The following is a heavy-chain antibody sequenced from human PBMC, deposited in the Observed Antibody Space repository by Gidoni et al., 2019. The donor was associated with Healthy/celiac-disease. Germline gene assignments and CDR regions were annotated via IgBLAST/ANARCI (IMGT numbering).Heavy chain of an antibody. CDR2: IYYSGST. Sequence: QLQLQESGPGLVKPSETLSLTCTVSGGSISSSSYYWGWIRQPPGKGLEWIGSIYYSGSTYYNPSLKSRVTISVDTSKNQFSLKLSSVTAADTAVYYCVRPGRGLAAAGSFDYWGQGTLVTVSS. D-gene: IGHD6-13*01. J-gene: IGHJ4*02. V-gene: IGHV4-39*01. CDR3: VRPGRGLAAAGSFDY. CDR1: GGSISSSSYY.